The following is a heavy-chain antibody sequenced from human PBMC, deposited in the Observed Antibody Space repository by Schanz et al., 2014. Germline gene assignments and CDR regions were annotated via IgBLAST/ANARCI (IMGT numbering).Heavy chain of an antibody. CDR3: ARLSVAGRPHVNYWYFDL. J-gene: IGHJ2*01. V-gene: IGHV1-18*01. D-gene: IGHD6-19*01. CDR2: ISPYNGNT. CDR1: GYTFTSYG. Sequence: QVQLVQSGAEVKKPGASVKVSCKASGYTFTSYGINWVRQAPGQGLEWMGWISPYNGNTNYAQKLQGRVTMTADTSTSTAYMDLRSLRSDDTAVYYCARLSVAGRPHVNYWYFDLWGRGTLVTVSS.